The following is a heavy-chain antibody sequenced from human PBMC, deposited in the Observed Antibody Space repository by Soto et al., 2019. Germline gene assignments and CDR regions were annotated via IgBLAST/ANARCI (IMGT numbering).Heavy chain of an antibody. D-gene: IGHD6-13*01. CDR1: GFTFSSYG. V-gene: IGHV3-33*01. J-gene: IGHJ2*01. CDR2: IWYDGSNK. Sequence: QVQLVESGGGVVQPGRSLRLSCAASGFTFSSYGMHWVRQAPGKGLEWVAVIWYDGSNKYYADSVKGRFTISRDNSKNTRYLQMNSLRAEDTAVYYCARDSSSWDWYFDLWGRGTLVTVSS. CDR3: ARDSSSWDWYFDL.